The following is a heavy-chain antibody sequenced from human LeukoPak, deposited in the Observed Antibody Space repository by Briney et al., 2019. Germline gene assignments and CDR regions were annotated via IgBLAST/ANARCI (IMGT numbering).Heavy chain of an antibody. J-gene: IGHJ4*02. Sequence: SQTLSLTCTVSGGSLRSDDYYWSWIRQSPGRGLEWIGYIYYSGRTYYNPSLKSRLRISVDTSKNQFSLKLSSVTAADTAVYYCARRRGDNKTDYFDYWGQGTLVTVSS. CDR2: IYYSGRT. D-gene: IGHD3-16*01. CDR1: GGSLRSDDYY. CDR3: ARRRGDNKTDYFDY. V-gene: IGHV4-30-4*01.